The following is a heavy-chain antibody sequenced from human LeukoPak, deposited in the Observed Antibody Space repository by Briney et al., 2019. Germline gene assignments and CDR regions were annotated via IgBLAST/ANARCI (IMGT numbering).Heavy chain of an antibody. V-gene: IGHV4-34*01. D-gene: IGHD2-2*02. Sequence: SETLSLTCAVYGGSFSGYYWSWIRQPPGKGLEWIGEINHSGSTNYNPSLKSRVTISVDTSKNQFSLKLSSVTAADTAVYYCARDRKRRYCGSTSCYKGAAFDIWGQGTMVTVSS. CDR3: ARDRKRRYCGSTSCYKGAAFDI. CDR1: GGSFSGYY. CDR2: INHSGST. J-gene: IGHJ3*02.